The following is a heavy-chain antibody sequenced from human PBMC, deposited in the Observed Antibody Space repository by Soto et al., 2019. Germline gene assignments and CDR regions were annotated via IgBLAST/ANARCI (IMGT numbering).Heavy chain of an antibody. CDR3: AMANVDIVGLDYYYYGMDV. CDR1: GGTLSSYA. J-gene: IGHJ6*02. D-gene: IGHD5-12*01. Sequence: SVEVSCKASGGTLSSYAISWVRQAPGQGLEWMGGIIPIFGTANYAQKFQGRVTITADESTSTAYMELSSLRSEDTAVYYCAMANVDIVGLDYYYYGMDVWGQGTTVTVSS. CDR2: IIPIFGTA. V-gene: IGHV1-69*13.